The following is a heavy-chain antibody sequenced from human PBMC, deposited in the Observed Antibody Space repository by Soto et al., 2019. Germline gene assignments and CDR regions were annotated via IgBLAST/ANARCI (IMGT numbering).Heavy chain of an antibody. CDR1: GYTFTSYY. V-gene: IGHV1-46*01. Sequence: ASVKVSCKASGYTFTSYYMHWVRQAPGQGLEWMGIINPSGGSTSYAQKFQGRVTMTRDTSTSTVYMELSSLRSEDTALYYCARNQGGGPSGSYWYYWGQGTLVTVSS. CDR3: ARNQGGGPSGSYWYY. CDR2: INPSGGST. D-gene: IGHD1-26*01. J-gene: IGHJ4*02.